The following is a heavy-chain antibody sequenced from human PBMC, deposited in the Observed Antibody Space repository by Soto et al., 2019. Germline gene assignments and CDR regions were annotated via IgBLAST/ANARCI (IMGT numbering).Heavy chain of an antibody. J-gene: IGHJ3*02. D-gene: IGHD4-17*01. CDR1: GFTFSSYA. CDR3: AKVRPRLGLLSTVPTGRDAFDI. Sequence: PGGSLRLSCAASGFTFSSYAMSWVRQAPGKGLEWVSAISGSGGSTYYADSVKGRFTISRGNSKNTLYLQMNSLRAEDTAVYYCAKVRPRLGLLSTVPTGRDAFDIWGQGTMVTVSS. CDR2: ISGSGGST. V-gene: IGHV3-23*01.